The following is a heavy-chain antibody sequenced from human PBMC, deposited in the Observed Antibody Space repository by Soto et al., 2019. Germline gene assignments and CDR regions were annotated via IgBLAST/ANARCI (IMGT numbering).Heavy chain of an antibody. CDR3: ATYCNYISCSRSGAFDS. J-gene: IGHJ4*02. D-gene: IGHD2-15*01. Sequence: EVQLVESGGDLVQPGGSLRLSCTASGLPFTNYWIPWVGQGPGTGLEWVANRNQEGRQNYYVSSVKGRITISRDNAKNTLHPQINSLRADYTALKYCATYCNYISCSRSGAFDSLGQGTLVSVSS. CDR1: GLPFTNYW. V-gene: IGHV3-7*02. CDR2: RNQEGRQN.